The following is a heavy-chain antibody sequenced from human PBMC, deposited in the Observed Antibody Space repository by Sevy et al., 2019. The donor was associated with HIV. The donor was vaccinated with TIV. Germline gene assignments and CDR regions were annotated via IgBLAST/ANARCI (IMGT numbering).Heavy chain of an antibody. CDR3: ARDLPPSATTVAHFDC. D-gene: IGHD4-17*01. CDR1: GFPFSSYE. J-gene: IGHJ4*02. CDR2: ITNSGTTK. Sequence: GGSLRLSCTASGFPFSSYEMNWVRQAPGKGLEWVSYITNSGTTKYCSDSVRGRFTISRDNARNSLHLQMNSLRAEDTAVYYCARDLPPSATTVAHFDCWGQGTLVTVSS. V-gene: IGHV3-48*03.